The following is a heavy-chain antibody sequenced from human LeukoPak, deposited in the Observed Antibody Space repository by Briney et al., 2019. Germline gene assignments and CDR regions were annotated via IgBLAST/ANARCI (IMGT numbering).Heavy chain of an antibody. Sequence: GRSLRLSCAASGFTFSSYGMHWVRQAPGKGLEWVAVISYDGSNKYYADSVKGRFTISRDNSKNTLYLQMNSLRAEDMAVYYCAKDGGGYCSGGSCYPGRLDYWGQGTLVTVSS. CDR2: ISYDGSNK. CDR3: AKDGGGYCSGGSCYPGRLDY. CDR1: GFTFSSYG. J-gene: IGHJ4*02. V-gene: IGHV3-30*18. D-gene: IGHD2-15*01.